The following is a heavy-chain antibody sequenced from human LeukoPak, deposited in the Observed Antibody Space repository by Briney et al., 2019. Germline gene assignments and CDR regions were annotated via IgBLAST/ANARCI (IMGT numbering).Heavy chain of an antibody. D-gene: IGHD3-22*01. V-gene: IGHV3-7*01. J-gene: IGHJ4*02. CDR2: VKQDGSER. CDR3: ARDWGAYYHFFDY. Sequence: GGSLRLSCEASGFSLRVYWMSWVRQAPGQGLEWVGNVKQDGSERNYVDSVKGRFTISRDSAKKSLYLQMNSLRAEDTAVYYCARDWGAYYHFFDYWGQGTLVTVSS. CDR1: GFSLRVYW.